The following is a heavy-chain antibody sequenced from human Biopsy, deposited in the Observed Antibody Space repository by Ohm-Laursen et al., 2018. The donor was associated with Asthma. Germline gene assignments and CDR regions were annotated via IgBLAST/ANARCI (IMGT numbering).Heavy chain of an antibody. CDR2: INYSGST. CDR1: GGSLSSGPYC. V-gene: IGHV4-31*03. J-gene: IGHJ5*01. D-gene: IGHD2-8*01. CDR3: ARDLSGYCTSSACYGFDS. Sequence: PSETLSLTCTVSGGSLSSGPYCWSWVRQHPGKGLEWIGYINYSGSTFYSPSLESRVTVSVDTSKNQFSLKLSSVTAADTAVYYCARDLSGYCTSSACYGFDSWGQGTLVTVSS.